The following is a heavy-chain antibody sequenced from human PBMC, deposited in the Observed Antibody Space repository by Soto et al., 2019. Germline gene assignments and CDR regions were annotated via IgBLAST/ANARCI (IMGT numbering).Heavy chain of an antibody. CDR3: ASGRWLTLPANY. Sequence: GESLKISCKGSGYRFTSYWIGWVRQVPGKGLEWMGIIYPGDSGDSNTKYSPSFQGQVTISADKSITTAYLQWSSLKASDTAMYYCASGRWLTLPANYRAQRTPVTVSS. J-gene: IGHJ4*02. V-gene: IGHV5-51*01. CDR2: IYPGDSGDSNT. CDR1: GYRFTSYW. D-gene: IGHD6-19*01.